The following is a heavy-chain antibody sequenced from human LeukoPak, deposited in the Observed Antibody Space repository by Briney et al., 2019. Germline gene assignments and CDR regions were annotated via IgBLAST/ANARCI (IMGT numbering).Heavy chain of an antibody. CDR2: ISSSGSTI. D-gene: IGHD2-8*01. J-gene: IGHJ4*02. CDR3: AKWRYCTNGVCYGEDGFDY. V-gene: IGHV3-48*03. Sequence: PGGSLRLSCAASGFTFSSYEMNWVRQAPGKGLEWVSYISSSGSTIYYADSVKGRFTISRDNSKNTLYLQMNSLRAEDTAVYYCAKWRYCTNGVCYGEDGFDYWGQGTLVTVSS. CDR1: GFTFSSYE.